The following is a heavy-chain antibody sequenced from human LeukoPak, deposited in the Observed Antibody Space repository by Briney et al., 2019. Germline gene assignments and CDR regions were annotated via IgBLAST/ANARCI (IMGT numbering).Heavy chain of an antibody. V-gene: IGHV1-2*02. CDR2: INPNSGGT. CDR1: GYTFTGYY. CDR3: ARDGYRLSGYFYYMDV. D-gene: IGHD2-2*03. J-gene: IGHJ6*03. Sequence: ASVKVPCKASGYTFTGYYMHWVRQAPGQGLEWMGWINPNSGGTNYAQKLQGRVIMTTDTSTSTAYMELRSLRSDDTAVYYCARDGYRLSGYFYYMDVWGKGTTVTVSS.